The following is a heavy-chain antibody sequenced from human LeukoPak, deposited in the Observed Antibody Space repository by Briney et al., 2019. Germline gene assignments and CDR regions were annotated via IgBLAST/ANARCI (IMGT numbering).Heavy chain of an antibody. D-gene: IGHD3-3*01. J-gene: IGHJ5*02. Sequence: PGGSLRLSCAASGFTFSSYGMHWVRQAPGKGLEWVSSISNSSSFIYFADSVKGRFTISRDNAKNSLYLQMNSLRAEDTAVYYCARNEYYDFWSGPAWFDPWGQGTLVTVSS. CDR3: ARNEYYDFWSGPAWFDP. CDR1: GFTFSSYG. V-gene: IGHV3-21*01. CDR2: ISNSSSFI.